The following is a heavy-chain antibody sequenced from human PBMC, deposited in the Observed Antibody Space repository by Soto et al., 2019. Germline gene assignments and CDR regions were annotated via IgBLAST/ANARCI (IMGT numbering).Heavy chain of an antibody. CDR2: IYYSGST. D-gene: IGHD3-10*01. J-gene: IGHJ6*02. Sequence: SETLSLTCNVSGGSIYTYYWNWIRQSPGKGLEWIGYIYYSGSTNYNPSLKSRVTISVDTSKNQFSLKLSSVTAADTAVYYCARDSKRWFGELHYYYYGMDVWGQGTTVTVSS. CDR1: GGSIYTYY. V-gene: IGHV4-59*01. CDR3: ARDSKRWFGELHYYYYGMDV.